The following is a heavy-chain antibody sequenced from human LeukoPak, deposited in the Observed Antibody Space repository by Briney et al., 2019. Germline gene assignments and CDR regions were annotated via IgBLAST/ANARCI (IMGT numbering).Heavy chain of an antibody. Sequence: ASVKVSCKASGGTFSSYAISWVRQAPGQGLEWMGGIIPIFGTANYAQKFQGRVTITTDESMSTAYMELSSLRSEDTAVYYCAREGRSSGWYDYWGQGTLVTVSS. CDR2: IIPIFGTA. V-gene: IGHV1-69*05. CDR1: GGTFSSYA. D-gene: IGHD6-19*01. CDR3: AREGRSSGWYDY. J-gene: IGHJ4*02.